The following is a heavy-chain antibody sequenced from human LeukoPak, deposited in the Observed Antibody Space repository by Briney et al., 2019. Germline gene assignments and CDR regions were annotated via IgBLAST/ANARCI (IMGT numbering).Heavy chain of an antibody. V-gene: IGHV3-7*01. CDR3: AREEVAAAADSFDY. CDR1: GFTLSSYE. CDR2: IKQDGSEK. J-gene: IGHJ4*02. D-gene: IGHD6-13*01. Sequence: PGGSLRLSCAASGFTLSSYEMNWVRQAPGKGLEWVANIKQDGSEKYYVDSVKGRFTISRDNAKNSLYLQMNSLRAEDTAVYYCAREEVAAAADSFDYWGQGTLVTVSS.